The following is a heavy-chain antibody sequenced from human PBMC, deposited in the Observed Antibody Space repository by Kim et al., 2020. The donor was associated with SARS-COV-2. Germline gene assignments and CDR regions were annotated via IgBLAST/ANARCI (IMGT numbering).Heavy chain of an antibody. CDR3: ARDGSNCGGDCPYFDY. V-gene: IGHV3-33*01. D-gene: IGHD2-21*01. Sequence: GGSLRLSCAASGFTFSSYGMHWVRQAPGKGLEWVAVIWYDGSNKYYADSVKGRFTISRDNSKNTLYLQMNSLRAEDTAVYYCARDGSNCGGDCPYFDYWGQGTLVTVSS. CDR1: GFTFSSYG. J-gene: IGHJ4*02. CDR2: IWYDGSNK.